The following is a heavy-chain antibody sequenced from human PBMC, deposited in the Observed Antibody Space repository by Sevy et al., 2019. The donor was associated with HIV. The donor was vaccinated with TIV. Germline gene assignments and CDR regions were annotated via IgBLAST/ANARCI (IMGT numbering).Heavy chain of an antibody. Sequence: SETLSLTCTVSGGSISSYYWSWSRQPPGKGLEWIGYIYYSGSTNYNPALKSRVTISVDTSKNQFSLKLSSVTAADTAVYYCARHGGDGGNSLDYWGQGTLVTVSS. J-gene: IGHJ4*02. CDR2: IYYSGST. D-gene: IGHD2-15*01. V-gene: IGHV4-59*08. CDR1: GGSISSYY. CDR3: ARHGGDGGNSLDY.